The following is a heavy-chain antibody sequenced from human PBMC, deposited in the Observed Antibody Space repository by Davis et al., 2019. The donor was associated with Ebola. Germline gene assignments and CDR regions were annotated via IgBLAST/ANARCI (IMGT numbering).Heavy chain of an antibody. J-gene: IGHJ3*02. CDR1: GFTFDDYA. D-gene: IGHD3-22*01. CDR3: TKGYYYDTYRGFDI. CDR2: ISWNSGRI. Sequence: PGGSLRLSCVASGFTFDDYAMHWVRQAPGKGLEWVSGISWNSGRIGYADSVKGRFTISRDNAKNSLYLQMNSLRAEDTALYYCTKGYYYDTYRGFDIWGQGTMVTVSS. V-gene: IGHV3-9*01.